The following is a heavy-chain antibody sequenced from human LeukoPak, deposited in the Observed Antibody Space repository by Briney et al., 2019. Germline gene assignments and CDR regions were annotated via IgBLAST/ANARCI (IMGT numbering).Heavy chain of an antibody. CDR1: GGSISSYY. D-gene: IGHD1-26*01. CDR2: IYYSGST. Sequence: SETQSLTCTVSGGSISSYYWSWIRQPPGKGLEWIGYIYYSGSTNYNPSLKSRVTISVDTSKNQFSLKLSSVTAADTAVYYCAEFSGSHGYFDYWGQGTLVTVSS. V-gene: IGHV4-59*01. J-gene: IGHJ4*02. CDR3: AEFSGSHGYFDY.